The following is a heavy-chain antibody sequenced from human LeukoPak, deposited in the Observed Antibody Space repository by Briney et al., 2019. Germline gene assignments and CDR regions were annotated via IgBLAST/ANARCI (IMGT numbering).Heavy chain of an antibody. J-gene: IGHJ3*02. CDR3: ARGSYYYDSSGYYQFDAFDI. V-gene: IGHV1-8*02. Sequence: ASVKVSCKASGYTFTSYYMHWVRQAPGQGLEWMGWMNPNSGNTGYAQKFQGRVTMTRNTSISTAYMELSSLRSEETAGNYCARGSYYYDSSGYYQFDAFDIWGQGTMVTVSS. CDR2: MNPNSGNT. CDR1: GYTFTSYY. D-gene: IGHD3-22*01.